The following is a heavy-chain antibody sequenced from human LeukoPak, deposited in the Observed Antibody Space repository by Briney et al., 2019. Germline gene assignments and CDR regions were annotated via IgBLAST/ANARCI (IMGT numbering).Heavy chain of an antibody. CDR3: ARAPGGTRRHYYYYYGMDV. V-gene: IGHV3-33*08. J-gene: IGHJ6*02. Sequence: GGSLRLSCAASGFTFSSYGMHWVRQAPGKGLEWVAVIWYDGSNKYYADSAKGRFTISRDNSKNTLYLQMNSLRAEDTAVYYCARAPGGTRRHYYYYYGMDVWGQGTTVTVSS. D-gene: IGHD1-14*01. CDR2: IWYDGSNK. CDR1: GFTFSSYG.